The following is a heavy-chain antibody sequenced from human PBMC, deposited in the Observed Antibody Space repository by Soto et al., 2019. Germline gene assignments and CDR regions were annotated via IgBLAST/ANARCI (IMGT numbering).Heavy chain of an antibody. CDR3: ARGLIPSYYYDSSGPVVPSY. D-gene: IGHD3-22*01. CDR1: GYTFTRYY. Sequence: ASVKGSCKPSGYTFTRYYINWVRQATGQGLECMGWMNPNSGNTGYAQKFQGRVTMTRNTSISTAYMELCSLRSEVTAVYYCARGLIPSYYYDSSGPVVPSYWGQGTLVTVSS. V-gene: IGHV1-8*01. J-gene: IGHJ4*02. CDR2: MNPNSGNT.